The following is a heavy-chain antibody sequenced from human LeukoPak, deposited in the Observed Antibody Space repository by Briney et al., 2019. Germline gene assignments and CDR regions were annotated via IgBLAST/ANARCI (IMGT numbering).Heavy chain of an antibody. CDR3: ATGGIAVAEAAFDP. CDR2: MNPNSGNT. CDR1: GYTFTSYD. V-gene: IGHV1-8*01. Sequence: ASVKVSCKASGYTFTSYDINWVRQATGQGLEWMGWMNPNSGNTGYAQKFQGRVTMTEDTSTDTAYMELSSLRSEDTAVYYCATGGIAVAEAAFDPWGQGTLVTVSS. J-gene: IGHJ5*02. D-gene: IGHD6-19*01.